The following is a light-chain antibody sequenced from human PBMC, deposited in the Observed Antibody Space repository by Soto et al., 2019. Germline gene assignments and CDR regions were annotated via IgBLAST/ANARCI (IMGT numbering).Light chain of an antibody. Sequence: EIVLTQSPATLSLSPGERATLSCRASQSVSSYLAWYQQKPGQAPRLLIYDASNRATGIPARFSGSGSGTDFTLTICSLEPDDFAVYYCQQRSDWPSTLGGGTKVQIK. V-gene: IGKV3-11*01. J-gene: IGKJ4*01. CDR2: DAS. CDR3: QQRSDWPST. CDR1: QSVSSY.